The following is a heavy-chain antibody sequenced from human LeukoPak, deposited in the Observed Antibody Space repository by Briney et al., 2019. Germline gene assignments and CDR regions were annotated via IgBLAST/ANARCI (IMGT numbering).Heavy chain of an antibody. CDR2: ISYDGSNK. V-gene: IGHV3-30-3*01. CDR3: AQDFWSFRDY. CDR1: GFTFSSYA. Sequence: PGGSLRLSCAASGFTFSSYAMHWVRQAPGKGLEWVAVISYDGSNKYYADSVKGRFTISRDNSKNTVYLQMNSLRPEDTAVYYCAQDFWSFRDYWGQGTLVTVSS. J-gene: IGHJ4*02. D-gene: IGHD3-3*01.